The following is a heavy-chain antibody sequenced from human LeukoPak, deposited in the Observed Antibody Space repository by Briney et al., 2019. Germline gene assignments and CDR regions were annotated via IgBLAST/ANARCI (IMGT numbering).Heavy chain of an antibody. CDR3: AKENYGGNSNFDY. CDR1: GYSISSGYY. Sequence: SETLSLTCTVSGYSISSGYYWGWIRQPPGKGLEWIGSIYYSGSTYYNPSLKSRVTISVDTSKNQFSLKLSSVTAADTAVYYCAKENYGGNSNFDYWGQGTLVTVSS. V-gene: IGHV4-38-2*02. CDR2: IYYSGST. D-gene: IGHD4-23*01. J-gene: IGHJ4*02.